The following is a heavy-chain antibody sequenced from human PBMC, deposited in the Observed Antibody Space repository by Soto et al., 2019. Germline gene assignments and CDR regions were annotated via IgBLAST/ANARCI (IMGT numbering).Heavy chain of an antibody. V-gene: IGHV3-30-3*01. CDR2: ISYDGSNK. Sequence: GGSLRLSCAASGFTFSSYAMHWVRQAPGKGLEWVAVISYDGSNKYYADSVKGRFTISRDNSKNTLYLQMNSLRAEDTAVYYCARDADMLTTYYYYGMDVWGQGTTVTVSS. D-gene: IGHD3-9*01. CDR3: ARDADMLTTYYYYGMDV. J-gene: IGHJ6*02. CDR1: GFTFSSYA.